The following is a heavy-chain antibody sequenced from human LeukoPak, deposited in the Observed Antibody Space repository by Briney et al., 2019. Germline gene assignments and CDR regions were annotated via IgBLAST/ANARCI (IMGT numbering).Heavy chain of an antibody. CDR1: GFSFGDYA. CDR2: ITWTGGGA. D-gene: IGHD3-10*01. V-gene: IGHV3-9*01. CDR3: AKADQAMVRGVPYYFEY. J-gene: IGHJ4*02. Sequence: GGSLRLSCAASGFSFGDYAMHWVRQVPGKGLEWVSGITWTGGGADYADSVKGRFTISRDNAKNSLYLQMNSLRPEDTALYFCAKADQAMVRGVPYYFEYWGQGTLVTVSS.